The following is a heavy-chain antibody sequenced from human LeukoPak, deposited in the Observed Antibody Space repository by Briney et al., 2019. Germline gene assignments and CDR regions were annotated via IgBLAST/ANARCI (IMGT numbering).Heavy chain of an antibody. CDR2: ISAYNGNT. V-gene: IGHV1-18*01. D-gene: IGHD2-2*01. CDR3: ARVVRCSSTSCYAANWFDP. J-gene: IGHJ5*02. Sequence: ASVKVSCKASGYTFTSYGISWVRQAPGQGLEWMGWISAYNGNTNYAQKLQGRATMTTDTSTSTAYMELRSLRSDDTAVYYCARVVRCSSTSCYAANWFDPWGQGTLVTVSS. CDR1: GYTFTSYG.